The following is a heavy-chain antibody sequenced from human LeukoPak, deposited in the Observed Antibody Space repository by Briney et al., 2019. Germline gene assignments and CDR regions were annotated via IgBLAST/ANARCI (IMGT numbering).Heavy chain of an antibody. CDR1: GGSISSFY. D-gene: IGHD6-6*01. Sequence: PSETLSLTCTVSGGSISSFYWSWIRQPPGKGLEWIGYIYYSGSTNYNPSLKSRVTISLDTSKNQFSLKLNSVTAADTAVYYCVRGGSKAAATFDYWGQGTLVTVSS. J-gene: IGHJ4*02. CDR3: VRGGSKAAATFDY. V-gene: IGHV4-59*08. CDR2: IYYSGST.